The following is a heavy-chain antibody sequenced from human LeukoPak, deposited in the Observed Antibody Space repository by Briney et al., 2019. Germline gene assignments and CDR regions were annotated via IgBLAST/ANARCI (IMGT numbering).Heavy chain of an antibody. J-gene: IGHJ3*02. CDR3: AREVTPDAFDI. Sequence: SETLSLTCTVSGGSISSGGSYWSWIRQHPGKGLEWIGYTYYSGSTYYNPSLKSRVTISVDTSKNQFSLKLSAVTAADTAVYYCAREVTPDAFDIWGQGTMVTVSS. CDR2: TYYSGST. D-gene: IGHD2-15*01. CDR1: GGSISSGGSY. V-gene: IGHV4-31*03.